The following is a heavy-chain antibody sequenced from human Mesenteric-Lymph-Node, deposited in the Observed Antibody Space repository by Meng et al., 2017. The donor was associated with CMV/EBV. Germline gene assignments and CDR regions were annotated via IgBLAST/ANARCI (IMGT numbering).Heavy chain of an antibody. CDR1: GDSVSSGSHY. D-gene: IGHD3-22*01. CDR3: ARDSSGSLAFNY. V-gene: IGHV4-61*01. Sequence: GSLRLSCTVSGDSVSSGSHYWSWIRQPPGKGLEYIGYIFYSGSTNYNPSLKSRVTMSVDTSKNQFSLKLGSVTAADTAVYYCARDSSGSLAFNYWGQGTLVTVSS. CDR2: IFYSGST. J-gene: IGHJ4*02.